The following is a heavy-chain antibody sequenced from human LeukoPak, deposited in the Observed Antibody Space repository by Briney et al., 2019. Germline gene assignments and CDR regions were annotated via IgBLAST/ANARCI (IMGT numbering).Heavy chain of an antibody. D-gene: IGHD3-9*01. J-gene: IGHJ5*02. CDR2: ISGYDGNT. V-gene: IGHV1-18*01. CDR3: ARVLYYDISIRRFDP. CDR1: GYTFTSYG. Sequence: ASVKVSCKASGYTFTSYGIGWVRQAPGQGLEWMGWISGYDGNTNYARKLQGRVTMTTDTSTSTAYMELRSLRSDDTAVYYCARVLYYDISIRRFDPWGQGALVTVSS.